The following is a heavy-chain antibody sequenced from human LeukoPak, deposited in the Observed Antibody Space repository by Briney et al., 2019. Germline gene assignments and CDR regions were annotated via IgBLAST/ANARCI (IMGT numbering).Heavy chain of an antibody. CDR3: ARDSVTLSFGDPEAYYFDY. CDR1: GFSFSSYN. J-gene: IGHJ4*02. CDR2: IKQDGSEK. D-gene: IGHD4-17*01. V-gene: IGHV3-7*01. Sequence: GGSLRLSCAASGFSFSSYNMNWVRQTPGKGLEWVANIKQDGSEKYYVDSVKGRFTISRDNAKNSLYLQMNSLRAEDTAVYYCARDSVTLSFGDPEAYYFDYWGQGTLDTVSS.